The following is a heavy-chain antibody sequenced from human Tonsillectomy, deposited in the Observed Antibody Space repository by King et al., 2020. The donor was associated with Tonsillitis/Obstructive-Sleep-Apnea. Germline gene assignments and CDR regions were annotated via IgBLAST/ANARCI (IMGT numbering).Heavy chain of an antibody. CDR2: ISWDGDST. J-gene: IGHJ4*02. CDR3: AKDSSAETHFDY. V-gene: IGHV3-43*01. CDR1: GFTFDDYT. Sequence: VQLVESGGVVVQPGGSLRLSCAASGFTFDDYTMHWVRQAPGKGLEWVSLISWDGDSTYYADSVKGRFTISRDNRKNSLYLQMNSLRPEDTALYYCAKDSSAETHFDYWGQGTLVTVSS. D-gene: IGHD1-26*01.